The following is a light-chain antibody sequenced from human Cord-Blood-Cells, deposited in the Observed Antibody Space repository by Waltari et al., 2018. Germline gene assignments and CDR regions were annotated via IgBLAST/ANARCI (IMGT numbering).Light chain of an antibody. Sequence: SSLSASVGDRVTITCRASQSISSYLNWYQQKPGKAPKLLIYAASSLQSGVPSRFSGSGSGTDFTLTISSLQPEDFATYYCQQSYSTPWTFGQGTKVEIK. V-gene: IGKV1-39*01. J-gene: IGKJ1*01. CDR1: QSISSY. CDR2: AAS. CDR3: QQSYSTPWT.